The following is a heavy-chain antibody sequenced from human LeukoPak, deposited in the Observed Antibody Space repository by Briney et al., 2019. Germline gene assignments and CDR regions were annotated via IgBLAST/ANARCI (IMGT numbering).Heavy chain of an antibody. Sequence: PGGSLRLSCAASGFTFSSYGMHWVRQAPGKGLEWVAVISYNGSNKYYADSVKGRFIISRNNSKNTLYLQMNSLRAEDTAVDYCAKNNVEVVVIFYYYYMDVWAKGPRSPSP. J-gene: IGHJ6*03. CDR3: AKNNVEVVVIFYYYYMDV. V-gene: IGHV3-30*18. CDR1: GFTFSSYG. CDR2: ISYNGSNK. D-gene: IGHD3-22*01.